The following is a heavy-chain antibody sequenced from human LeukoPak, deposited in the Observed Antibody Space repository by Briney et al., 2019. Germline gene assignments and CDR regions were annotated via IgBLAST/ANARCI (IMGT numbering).Heavy chain of an antibody. CDR3: ARVSGGDDAFDI. Sequence: SETLPLTCTVSGGSISSYYWSWIRQPPGKGLEWIGYIYYSGSTNYKPSLKSRVTISVDTSKNQFSLKLSSVTAADTAVYYCARVSGGDDAFDIWGQGTMVTVSS. J-gene: IGHJ3*02. CDR2: IYYSGST. V-gene: IGHV4-59*01. CDR1: GGSISSYY. D-gene: IGHD6-19*01.